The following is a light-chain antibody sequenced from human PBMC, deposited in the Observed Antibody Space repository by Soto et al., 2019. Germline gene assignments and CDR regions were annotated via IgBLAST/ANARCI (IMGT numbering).Light chain of an antibody. V-gene: IGKV3-20*01. CDR2: GAS. Sequence: EIVLTQSPGTLSLSPGERATLSCRASQSVTSDFLAWYQQKPGQAPRLLFYGASTRAAGVPDRFSGSGSGPDFTLTITRLELENLAVYCCQKYHRSSQCFSFGLGTKL. CDR1: QSVTSDF. J-gene: IGKJ2*01. CDR3: QKYHRSSQCFS.